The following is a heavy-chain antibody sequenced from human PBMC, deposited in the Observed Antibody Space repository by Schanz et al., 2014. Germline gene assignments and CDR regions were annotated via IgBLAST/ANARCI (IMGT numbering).Heavy chain of an antibody. CDR3: ELITLDRGVRNDY. D-gene: IGHD3-10*01. CDR2: INHSGGP. CDR1: GGSSSDCY. J-gene: IGHJ4*02. Sequence: QVQLQQWGAGLLKASETLSLTCAVYGGSSSDCYWSWIRQPPGKGLEWIGEINHSGGPNYNPSLKSRVPMSVDPSKNQFSLILTSVTAADTAVYYCELITLDRGVRNDYWGQGTLVSVSS. V-gene: IGHV4-34*01.